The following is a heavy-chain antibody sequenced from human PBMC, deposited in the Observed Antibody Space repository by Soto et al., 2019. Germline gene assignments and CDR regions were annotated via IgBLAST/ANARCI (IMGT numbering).Heavy chain of an antibody. CDR1: GFTFSSYG. D-gene: IGHD2-15*01. CDR2: IWYDGSNK. CDR3: AREVVAATPPNWFDP. J-gene: IGHJ5*02. Sequence: GGSLRLSCAASGFTFSSYGMHWVRQAPGKGLEWVAVIWYDGSNKYYADSVKGRFTISRDNSKNTLYLQMNSLRAEDTAVYYCAREVVAATPPNWFDPWGQGTLVTVSS. V-gene: IGHV3-33*01.